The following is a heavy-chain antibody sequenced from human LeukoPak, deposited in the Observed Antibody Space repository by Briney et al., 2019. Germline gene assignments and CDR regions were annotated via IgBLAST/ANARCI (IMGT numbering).Heavy chain of an antibody. J-gene: IGHJ4*02. CDR1: GGSFSGYY. CDR3: ARNHTHEGYGYYFDY. CDR2: INHSGST. Sequence: SETLSLTCAVYGGSFSGYYWSWIRQPPGKGLEWIGEINHSGSTNYNPSLKSRVTISVDTSKNQFSPKLSSVTAADTAVYYCARNHTHEGYGYYFDYWGQGTLITVSS. V-gene: IGHV4-34*01. D-gene: IGHD5-18*01.